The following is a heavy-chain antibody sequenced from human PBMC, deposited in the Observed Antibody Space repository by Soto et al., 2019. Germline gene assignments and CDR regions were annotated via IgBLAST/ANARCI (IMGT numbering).Heavy chain of an antibody. CDR2: IYYSGST. CDR3: ARLSMQEYSYYGMDV. J-gene: IGHJ6*02. CDR1: GGSISSYY. Sequence: PSETQSLTCTVSGGSISSYYWSWIRQPPGKGLEWIGYIYYSGSTNYNPSLKSRVTISVDTSKNQFSLKLSSVTAADTAVYYCARLSMQEYSYYGMDVWGQGNTVTDSS. D-gene: IGHD2-8*01. V-gene: IGHV4-59*08.